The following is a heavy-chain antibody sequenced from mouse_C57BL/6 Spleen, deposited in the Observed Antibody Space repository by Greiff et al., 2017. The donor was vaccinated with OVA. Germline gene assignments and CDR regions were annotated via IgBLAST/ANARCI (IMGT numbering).Heavy chain of an antibody. CDR2: ISSGSSTI. Sequence: EVQLVESGRGLVKPGGSLKLSCAASGFSFRDYGMHWVRQAPEKGLEWVAYISSGSSTIYYADTVKGRFTISRYNDKTSLFLQMSSLRSEYTATYDCESIYDGYSSWFAYWGQGTLVTVSA. J-gene: IGHJ3*01. CDR3: ESIYDGYSSWFAY. D-gene: IGHD2-3*01. V-gene: IGHV5-17*01. CDR1: GFSFRDYG.